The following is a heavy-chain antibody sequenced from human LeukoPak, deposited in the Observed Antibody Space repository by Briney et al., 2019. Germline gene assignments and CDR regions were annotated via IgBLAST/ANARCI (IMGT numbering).Heavy chain of an antibody. D-gene: IGHD6-6*01. CDR1: GYSISSTYY. V-gene: IGHV4-38-2*02. CDR3: ARDRSVGVLPAPPFDF. CDR2: VFHSGNT. Sequence: SETLSLTCTVSGYSISSTYYWGWIRQPPGKGLEWVGSVFHSGNTYYNPSLKSRLTISADTSKDQFSLTLTSVTAADTAVYYCARDRSVGVLPAPPFDFWGQGTLVTVSS. J-gene: IGHJ4*02.